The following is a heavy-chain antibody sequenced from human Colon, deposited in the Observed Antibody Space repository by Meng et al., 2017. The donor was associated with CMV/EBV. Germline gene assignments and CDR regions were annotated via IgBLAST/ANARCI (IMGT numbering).Heavy chain of an antibody. CDR3: ARVSSAGLALDV. CDR1: GFTFSSSA. CDR2: IGGSDKTT. V-gene: IGHV3-23*01. D-gene: IGHD6-19*01. Sequence: GESLKISCTASGFTFSSSAMSWVRQVPGRGLEWVSAIGGSDKTTHYADSVKGRFTISRDNSKNTVYLQMDTLRVEDTAMYYCARVSSAGLALDVWGQGTMVTVSS. J-gene: IGHJ3*01.